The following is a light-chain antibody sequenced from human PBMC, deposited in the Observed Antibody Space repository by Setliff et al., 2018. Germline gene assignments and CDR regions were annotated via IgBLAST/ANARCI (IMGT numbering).Light chain of an antibody. Sequence: EIVMTQSPLSLPVTPGEPASISCRSSQSLLHSNGYNYLDWYLQKPGQPPQLLIYLVSNRAPGVPDRFSGSGSGRDFTLKISSVEAEDVGVYYCIQALQTPTFGQGTKV. CDR2: LVS. V-gene: IGKV2-28*01. CDR3: IQALQTPT. J-gene: IGKJ1*01. CDR1: QSLLHSNGYNY.